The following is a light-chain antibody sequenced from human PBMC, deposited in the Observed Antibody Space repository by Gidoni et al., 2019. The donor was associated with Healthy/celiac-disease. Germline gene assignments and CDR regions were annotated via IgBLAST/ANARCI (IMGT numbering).Light chain of an antibody. CDR2: GAS. V-gene: IGKV3-20*01. CDR3: QQYGSSLPFT. J-gene: IGKJ3*01. Sequence: EIVLTQYPGTLSLSPGERATLSCSASQSVSSSYLAWYQQKPGQAPRLLIYGASSRATGIPDRFSGSGSGTDFTLTISRLEPEDFAVYYCQQYGSSLPFTFGPGTKVDIK. CDR1: QSVSSSY.